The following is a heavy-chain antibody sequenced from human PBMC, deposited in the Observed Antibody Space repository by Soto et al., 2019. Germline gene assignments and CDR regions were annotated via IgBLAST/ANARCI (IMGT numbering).Heavy chain of an antibody. CDR2: MNPNSGNT. J-gene: IGHJ6*02. CDR1: GYTFTSYD. Sequence: ASVKVSFKASGYTFTSYDINWVRQATGQGLEWMGWMNPNSGNTGYAQKFQGRVTMTRNTSISTAYMELSSLRSEDTAVYYCARVHSTYSDFWSGPYYYYGMDVWGQGTTVTVSS. D-gene: IGHD3-3*01. CDR3: ARVHSTYSDFWSGPYYYYGMDV. V-gene: IGHV1-8*01.